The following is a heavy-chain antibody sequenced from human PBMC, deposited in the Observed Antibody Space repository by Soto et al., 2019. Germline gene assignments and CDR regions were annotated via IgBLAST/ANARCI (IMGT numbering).Heavy chain of an antibody. CDR2: IYYSGST. Sequence: SETRCRTWTVSAGCISRSRYYWGWIRQAPGKGLEWIGSIYYSGSTYYNPSLKSRVTISVDTSKNQFSLKLSSVTAADTAVYYCERHYGYEVFDYWGQGTLVTVS. CDR1: AGCISRSRYY. D-gene: IGHD5-18*01. CDR3: ERHYGYEVFDY. J-gene: IGHJ4*02. V-gene: IGHV4-39*01.